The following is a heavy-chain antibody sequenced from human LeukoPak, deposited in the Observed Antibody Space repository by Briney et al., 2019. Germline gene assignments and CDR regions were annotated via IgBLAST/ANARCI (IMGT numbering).Heavy chain of an antibody. D-gene: IGHD6-19*01. CDR1: GGSISSYY. V-gene: IGHV4-59*01. J-gene: IGHJ4*02. CDR2: IYYSGST. CDR3: ARGSSSSGDFDY. Sequence: PSETLSLTCTVSGGSISSYYWSWIRQPPGKGLEWIGYIYYSGSTNYNPSLKSRVTISVDTSKNQFSLKLSSVTAADTAVYYCARGSSSSGDFDYWGQGTLVTVSS.